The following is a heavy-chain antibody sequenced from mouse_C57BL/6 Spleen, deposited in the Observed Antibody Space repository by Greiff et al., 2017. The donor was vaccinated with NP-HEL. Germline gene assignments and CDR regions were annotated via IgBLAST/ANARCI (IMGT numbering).Heavy chain of an antibody. D-gene: IGHD3-2*01. CDR2: IYPGDGDT. CDR3: ARSTAHFDY. Sequence: VQLQQSGPELVKPGASVKISCKASGYAFSSSWMNWVKQRPGKGLEWIGRIYPGDGDTNYNGKFKGKATLTADKSSSTAYMQLSSLTSEDSAVYFCARSTAHFDYWGQGTTLTVSS. V-gene: IGHV1-82*01. J-gene: IGHJ2*01. CDR1: GYAFSSSW.